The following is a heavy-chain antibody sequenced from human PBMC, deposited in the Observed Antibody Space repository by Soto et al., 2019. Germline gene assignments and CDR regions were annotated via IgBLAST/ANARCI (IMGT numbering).Heavy chain of an antibody. J-gene: IGHJ6*02. CDR1: GGSISSGDYY. D-gene: IGHD3-3*01. CDR2: IYYSGST. V-gene: IGHV4-30-4*01. CDR3: ARRGMYYDFWSGYSSYYYYAMDV. Sequence: SETLSLTCTVSGGSISSGDYYWSWIRQPPGKGLEWIGFIYYSGSTYYNPSLKSRVTISVDTSKNHFSLKLSSVTAANTAVYYCARRGMYYDFWSGYSSYYYYAMDVWGQGTTVTVSS.